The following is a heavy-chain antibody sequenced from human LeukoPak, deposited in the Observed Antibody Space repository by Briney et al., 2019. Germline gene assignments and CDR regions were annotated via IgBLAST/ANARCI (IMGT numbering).Heavy chain of an antibody. J-gene: IGHJ4*02. D-gene: IGHD1-26*01. CDR3: AREWEPEVGYFDY. CDR2: LIPIFGTA. Sequence: SVKVSFKSSGGTFTSYAISWVRQAPGQGLEGVGGLIPIFGTANYEQKFQSRGTITTDETTSTAYMELSSLRSEDTAVYYCAREWEPEVGYFDYWGQGTRVTVSS. CDR1: GGTFTSYA. V-gene: IGHV1-69*05.